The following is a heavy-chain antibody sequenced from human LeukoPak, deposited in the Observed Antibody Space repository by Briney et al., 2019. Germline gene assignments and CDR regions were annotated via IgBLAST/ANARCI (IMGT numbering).Heavy chain of an antibody. CDR1: GFTFSSYS. V-gene: IGHV3-21*06. Sequence: PGGSLRLSCVASGFTFSSYSMNWVRQAPGKWLEWVSSITGSSSSIDYGDSMKGRFTISRDNTKNTLYLQMNNLRAEDTAIYYCARTTYGEYSPCGDWGQGTLVTVSS. D-gene: IGHD4-17*01. J-gene: IGHJ4*02. CDR3: ARTTYGEYSPCGD. CDR2: ITGSSSSI.